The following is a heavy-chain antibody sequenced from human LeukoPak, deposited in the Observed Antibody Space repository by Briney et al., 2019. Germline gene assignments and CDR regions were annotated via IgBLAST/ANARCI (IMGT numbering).Heavy chain of an antibody. CDR3: AGPYCSGGSCYSSIYYYYGMDV. CDR2: ISYDGSNK. Sequence: PGGSLRLSCAASGFTFSSYGMHWVRQAPGKGLEWVAVISYDGSNKYYADSVKGRFTISRDNSKNTLYLQMNSLRAEDTAVYCCAGPYCSGGSCYSSIYYYYGMDVWGQGTTVTVSS. D-gene: IGHD2-15*01. J-gene: IGHJ6*02. CDR1: GFTFSSYG. V-gene: IGHV3-30*03.